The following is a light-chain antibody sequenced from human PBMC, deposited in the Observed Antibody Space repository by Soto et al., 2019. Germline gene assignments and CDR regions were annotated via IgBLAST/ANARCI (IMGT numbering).Light chain of an antibody. CDR1: TSDVDAYNY. Sequence: QSVLTQPASLSGSPGQSITISCTGTTSDVDAYNYVSWYQQHPGKAPKLMIYDVSNRPSGVSSRFSGSKSGNTASLTISGLQAEDEADYYCGSYTTSSNYGFGTGTKVTV. V-gene: IGLV2-14*01. J-gene: IGLJ1*01. CDR2: DVS. CDR3: GSYTTSSNYG.